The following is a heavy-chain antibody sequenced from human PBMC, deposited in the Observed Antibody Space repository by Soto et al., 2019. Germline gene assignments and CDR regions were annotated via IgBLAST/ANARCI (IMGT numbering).Heavy chain of an antibody. CDR2: IYYSGST. Sequence: SETLSLTCTVSGGSISSGGYYWSWIRQHPGKGLEWIGYIYYSGSTYYNPSLKSRVTISVDTSKNQFSLKLGSVTAADTAVYYCARGEGDVDTAMVDAFDIWGQGTMVTVS. CDR1: GGSISSGGYY. CDR3: ARGEGDVDTAMVDAFDI. V-gene: IGHV4-31*03. J-gene: IGHJ3*02. D-gene: IGHD5-18*01.